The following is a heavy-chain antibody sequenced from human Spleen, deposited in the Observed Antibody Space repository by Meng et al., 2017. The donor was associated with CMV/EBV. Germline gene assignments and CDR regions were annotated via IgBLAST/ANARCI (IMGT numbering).Heavy chain of an antibody. Sequence: GGSLRLSCAASGFTFSSYAMHWVRQAPGKGLEWVAVISYDGSNKYYADSVKGRFTISRDNSKNTLYLQMNSLRAEDTAVYYCARDEGYDFWSGYPKSYYYYGMDVWGQGTTVPSP. CDR1: GFTFSSYA. CDR3: ARDEGYDFWSGYPKSYYYYGMDV. CDR2: ISYDGSNK. J-gene: IGHJ6*02. V-gene: IGHV3-30*04. D-gene: IGHD3-3*01.